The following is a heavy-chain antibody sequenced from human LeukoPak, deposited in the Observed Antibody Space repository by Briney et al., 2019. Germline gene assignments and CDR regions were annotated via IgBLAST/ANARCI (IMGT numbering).Heavy chain of an antibody. V-gene: IGHV4-4*07. CDR1: GGSISSYY. Sequence: SETLSLTCTVSGGSISSYYWSWIRQPAGKGLEWIGRIYTSGSTNYNPSLKSRVTMSVDTSKNQFSLKLSSVTAADTAVYYCARAIAAAGKGRTDYWGQGTLVTVSS. CDR2: IYTSGST. D-gene: IGHD6-13*01. CDR3: ARAIAAAGKGRTDY. J-gene: IGHJ4*02.